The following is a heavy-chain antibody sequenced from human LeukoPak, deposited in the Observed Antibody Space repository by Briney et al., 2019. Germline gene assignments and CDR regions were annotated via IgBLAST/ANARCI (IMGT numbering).Heavy chain of an antibody. J-gene: IGHJ4*02. CDR1: GGSFSGYY. Sequence: ASETLSLTCAVYGGSFSGYYWSWIRQPPGKGLEWIGEINHSGSTNYNPSLKSRVTISVDTSKNQFSLKLSSVTAADTAVYYCARCPGGGEDYWGQGTLVTVSS. CDR3: ARCPGGGEDY. D-gene: IGHD3-16*01. V-gene: IGHV4-34*01. CDR2: INHSGST.